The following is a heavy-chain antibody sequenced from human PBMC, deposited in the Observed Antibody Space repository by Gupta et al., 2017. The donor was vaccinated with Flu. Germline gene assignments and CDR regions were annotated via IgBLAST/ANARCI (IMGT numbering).Heavy chain of an antibody. J-gene: IGHJ4*02. Sequence: EVQLLASGGVLIRPGGSLRLSCSSSGFIFSTSALSRARQAPGKGLAWVSARSVNGGGTYYADSVKGRFTISRDNSKSTLYLQMNSLRGEDTAVYYCAKDRSGWSMEWLRRLDFDYWGQGTLVTVSS. V-gene: IGHV3-23*01. CDR1: GFIFSTSA. CDR3: AKDRSGWSMEWLRRLDFDY. CDR2: RSVNGGGT. D-gene: IGHD6-19*01.